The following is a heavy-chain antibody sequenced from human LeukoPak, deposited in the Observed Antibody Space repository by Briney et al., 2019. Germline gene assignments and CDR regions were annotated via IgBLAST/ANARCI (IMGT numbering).Heavy chain of an antibody. J-gene: IGHJ4*02. V-gene: IGHV1-69*13. D-gene: IGHD2-15*01. CDR1: GGTFSSYA. Sequence: SVKVSCKASGGTFSSYAISWVRQAPGRGLEWMGGIIPIFGTANYAQKFQGRVTITADESTSTAYMELSSLRSEDTAVYYCARDLPHCSGGSCYSDYWGQGTLVTVSS. CDR3: ARDLPHCSGGSCYSDY. CDR2: IIPIFGTA.